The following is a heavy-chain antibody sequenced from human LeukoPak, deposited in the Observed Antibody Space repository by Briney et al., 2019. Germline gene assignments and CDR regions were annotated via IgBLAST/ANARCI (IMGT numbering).Heavy chain of an antibody. D-gene: IGHD3-22*01. CDR1: GYTFTGYY. CDR3: ARASGPMNYYDSSGYSILLDY. CDR2: INPNSGNT. Sequence: ASVKVSCKASGYTFTGYYMHWVRQAPGQGLEWMGWINPNSGNTGYAQKFQGRVTMTRNTSISTAYMELSSLRSEDTAVYYCARASGPMNYYDSSGYSILLDYWGQGTLVTVSS. V-gene: IGHV1-8*02. J-gene: IGHJ4*02.